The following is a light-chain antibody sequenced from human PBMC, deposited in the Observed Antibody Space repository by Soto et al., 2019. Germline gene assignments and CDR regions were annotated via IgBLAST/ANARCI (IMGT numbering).Light chain of an antibody. CDR2: DAS. J-gene: IGKJ5*01. V-gene: IGKV3-11*01. CDR3: QQYGSSPLIS. Sequence: LAMSPGTLVLSPGERATPSFKASQSVSSYLAWYQQKPGQAPRLLIYDASNRATGIPARFSGSGSGTDFTLTISSLEPEDFAVYYCQQYGSSPLISFGQGTRLEIK. CDR1: QSVSSY.